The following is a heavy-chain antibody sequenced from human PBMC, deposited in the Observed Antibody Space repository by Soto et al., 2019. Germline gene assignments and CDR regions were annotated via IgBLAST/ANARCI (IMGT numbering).Heavy chain of an antibody. CDR3: ARTGGGQLLSTRVKQTKGTLDY. J-gene: IGHJ4*02. CDR1: GGSFSGYY. Sequence: SETLSLTCAVYGGSFSGYYWSWIRQPPGKGLEWIGEINHSGSTNYNPSLKSRVTISVDTSKNQFSLKLSSVTAADTAVYYCARTGGGQLLSTRVKQTKGTLDYWGQGTLVTVSS. V-gene: IGHV4-34*01. D-gene: IGHD2-2*01. CDR2: INHSGST.